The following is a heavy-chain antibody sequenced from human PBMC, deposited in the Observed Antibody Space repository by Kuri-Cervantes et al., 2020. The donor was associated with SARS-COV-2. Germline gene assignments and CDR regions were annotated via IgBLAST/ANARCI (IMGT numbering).Heavy chain of an antibody. CDR1: GFTFSAYN. V-gene: IGHV3-48*04. Sequence: GESLKISCAASGFTFSAYNMNWVRQAPGKGLEWVSFISSGSTTKYYADSVMGRFTISRDNAKNSLSLQMNSLRVEDMAVYHCAREYTSSSPFESWGQGTLVTVSS. CDR3: AREYTSSSPFES. CDR2: ISSGSTTK. D-gene: IGHD6-6*01. J-gene: IGHJ4*02.